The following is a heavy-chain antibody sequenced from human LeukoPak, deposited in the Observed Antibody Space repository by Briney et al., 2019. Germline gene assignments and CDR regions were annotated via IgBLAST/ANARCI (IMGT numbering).Heavy chain of an antibody. J-gene: IGHJ6*03. D-gene: IGHD3-22*01. V-gene: IGHV4-59*01. Sequence: SETLSLTCTVSGGSISSYYWSWIRQPPGKGLEWIGYIYYSGSTNYNPSLKSRVTISVDTSKNQFSLKLSSVTAADTAVYYCARDSKGDDSSGRIPNYYYYMDVWGKGTTVTISS. CDR3: ARDSKGDDSSGRIPNYYYYMDV. CDR2: IYYSGST. CDR1: GGSISSYY.